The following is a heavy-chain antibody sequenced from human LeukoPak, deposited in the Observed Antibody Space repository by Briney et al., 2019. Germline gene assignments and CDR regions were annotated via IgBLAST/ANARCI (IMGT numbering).Heavy chain of an antibody. Sequence: ASVKVSCKASGYTFTSYDINWVRQAAGQGLEWMGWMNPNSGDTGYVEKFQGRVTKTRDTSITTAYMELSSLRSEDTAVYYCTRSGSGGGVHFDYWGQGTPVTVSS. J-gene: IGHJ4*02. CDR1: GYTFTSYD. CDR3: TRSGSGGGVHFDY. CDR2: MNPNSGDT. D-gene: IGHD3-10*01. V-gene: IGHV1-8*01.